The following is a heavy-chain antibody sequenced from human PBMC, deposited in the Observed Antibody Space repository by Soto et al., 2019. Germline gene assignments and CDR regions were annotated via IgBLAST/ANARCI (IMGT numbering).Heavy chain of an antibody. Sequence: GGSLRLSCAASGFTFISYWMHWVLQAPEKGLMWVSHINSDGSSTTYADSVKGRFTISRDNAQNTLFLQMNSLRAEDTAVYYCARSGTSNSGMDVWGRGTTVTVSS. CDR2: INSDGSST. CDR3: ARSGTSNSGMDV. CDR1: GFTFISYW. J-gene: IGHJ6*02. V-gene: IGHV3-74*01. D-gene: IGHD1-7*01.